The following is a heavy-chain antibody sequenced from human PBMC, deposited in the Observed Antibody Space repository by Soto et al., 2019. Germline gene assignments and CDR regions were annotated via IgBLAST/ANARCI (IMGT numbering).Heavy chain of an antibody. D-gene: IGHD2-21*02. CDR3: AREATPVVTPWVFDY. J-gene: IGHJ4*02. CDR2: INGDGSKI. V-gene: IGHV3-48*02. CDR1: GFSFRSFS. Sequence: PGGSLRLSCAASGFSFRSFSMNWVRQAPGKGLEWVSYINGDGSKIFYADSVKGRFTISRDNNKDLLYLQMNSLTDDDTAVYYCAREATPVVTPWVFDYWGRGTLVTVSS.